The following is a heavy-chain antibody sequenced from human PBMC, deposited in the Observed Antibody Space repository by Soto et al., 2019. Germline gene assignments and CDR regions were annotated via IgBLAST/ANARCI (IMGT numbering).Heavy chain of an antibody. CDR2: MYNSGST. Sequence: ETLSLTCTVSGGSVSSGSYYWSWIRQPPGKGLEWIGYMYNSGSTNYNPSLKSRVIISVDTSKNQFSLKLSSVTAADTAVYYCARVSTGWYYFDYWGQGTLVTVSS. V-gene: IGHV4-61*01. J-gene: IGHJ4*02. CDR1: GGSVSSGSYY. CDR3: ARVSTGWYYFDY. D-gene: IGHD6-19*01.